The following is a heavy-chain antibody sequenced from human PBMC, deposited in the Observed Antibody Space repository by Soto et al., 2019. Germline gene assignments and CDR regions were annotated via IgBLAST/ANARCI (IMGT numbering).Heavy chain of an antibody. CDR2: ISGSGGST. D-gene: IGHD3-9*01. CDR3: AKTHYDILTGRRFADDAFDI. V-gene: IGHV3-23*01. J-gene: IGHJ3*02. Sequence: GGSLRLSCAASGFTFSSYAMSWVRQAPGKGLEWVSAISGSGGSTYYADSVKGRFTISRDNSKNTLYLQMNGLRAEDTAVYYCAKTHYDILTGRRFADDAFDIWGQGTMVTVS. CDR1: GFTFSSYA.